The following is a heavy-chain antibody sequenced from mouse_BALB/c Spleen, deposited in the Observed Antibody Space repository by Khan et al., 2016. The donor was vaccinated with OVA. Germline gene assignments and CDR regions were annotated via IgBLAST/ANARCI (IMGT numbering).Heavy chain of an antibody. D-gene: IGHD2-3*01. J-gene: IGHJ4*01. CDR1: GYPFTSYY. Sequence: LVKTGASVKISCKASGYPFTSYYIHWVKQSHGRSLEWIGFVSCYNGATSYNQSFKGKATITVDTSSRTAYMQFNGLTSDDSAVYYCARDGYYYALDYWGQGTSVTVSS. V-gene: IGHV1S34*01. CDR2: VSCYNGAT. CDR3: ARDGYYYALDY.